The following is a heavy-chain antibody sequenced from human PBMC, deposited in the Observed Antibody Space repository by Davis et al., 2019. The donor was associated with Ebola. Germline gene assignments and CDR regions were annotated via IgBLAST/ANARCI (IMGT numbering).Heavy chain of an antibody. D-gene: IGHD1-26*01. V-gene: IGHV2-70*01. CDR1: GFSLNTTGMC. CDR2: LDWDAGK. Sequence: SGPTLVTPTQTLTLTCTFSGFSLNTTGMCVSWIRQPPGKALEWLALLDWDAGKYYSTSLKTRLTISKDTSKNQVVLTMTNMDPVDTATYYCARLVVVGAVMDVWGKGTTVTVSS. CDR3: ARLVVVGAVMDV. J-gene: IGHJ6*03.